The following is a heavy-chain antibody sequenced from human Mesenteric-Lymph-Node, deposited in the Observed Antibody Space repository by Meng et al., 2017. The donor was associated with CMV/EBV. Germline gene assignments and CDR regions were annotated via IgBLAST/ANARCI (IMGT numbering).Heavy chain of an antibody. CDR3: TGYSVSNPNLEY. J-gene: IGHJ4*02. D-gene: IGHD2-21*01. V-gene: IGHV3-66*01. CDR2: FYRCDKT. Sequence: EVRSVECVGGLGQAGGYRRLSSEGFVLNVSDENMSWVRSAPGRALARVIIFYRCDKTSYIVSVKDRYTVSRDNSQNTVSLQMNSMWIKVTFVYSSTGYSVSNPNLEYWGQGTLVTVSS. CDR1: VLNVSDEN.